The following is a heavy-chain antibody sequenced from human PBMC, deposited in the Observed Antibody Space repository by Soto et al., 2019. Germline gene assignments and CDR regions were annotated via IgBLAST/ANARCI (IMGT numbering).Heavy chain of an antibody. CDR2: IDWDDDK. D-gene: IGHD3-22*01. V-gene: IGHV2-70*04. J-gene: IGHJ4*02. CDR1: GFSLSTSRMR. Sequence: SGPTLVNPTQTLTLNCPFSGFSLSTSRMRVSWVRQPPGKALEWLARIDWDDDKFYSTSLKTRLTISKDTSKNQVVLTMTNMDPVDTATYYCARMGYYDSSGYDYWGQGTLVTVSS. CDR3: ARMGYYDSSGYDY.